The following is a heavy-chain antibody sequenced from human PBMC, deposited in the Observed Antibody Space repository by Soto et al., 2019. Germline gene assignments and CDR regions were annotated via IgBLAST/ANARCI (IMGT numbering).Heavy chain of an antibody. CDR3: ARRVIGSSRAFDI. CDR2: ISDGGDLT. Sequence: HPGGSLRLSCAASGSAFSSHPMSWVRQAPEKGLEWVAGISDGGDLTYNADSVRGRFTISRDNSRNTLYLQMNSLRAEDTAVYYCARRVIGSSRAFDIWGQGTMVTVSS. V-gene: IGHV3-23*01. D-gene: IGHD3-10*01. CDR1: GSAFSSHP. J-gene: IGHJ3*02.